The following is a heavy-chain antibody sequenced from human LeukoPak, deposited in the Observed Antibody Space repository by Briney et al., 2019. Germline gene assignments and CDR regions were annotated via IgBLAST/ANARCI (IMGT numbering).Heavy chain of an antibody. V-gene: IGHV3-7*01. J-gene: IGHJ4*02. D-gene: IGHD6-19*01. CDR1: GFLYSKYW. Sequence: PGGSLRLSCVGSGFLYSKYWMNWVREAPGKGLEWVANIKEDGSQIYYVDSVRGRFTISRDNAKNSVYLQMNSLRAEDTAVYYCAGSSGWLFDYWGQGRLVAVSS. CDR3: AGSSGWLFDY. CDR2: IKEDGSQI.